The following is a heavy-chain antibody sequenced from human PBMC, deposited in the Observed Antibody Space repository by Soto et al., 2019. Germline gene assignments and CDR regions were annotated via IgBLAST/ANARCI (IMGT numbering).Heavy chain of an antibody. CDR1: GGSISSGGYS. CDR3: ARARGSGYYYGGGTWFDP. Sequence: PSETLSLTCAVSGGSISSGGYSWSWIRQPPGKGLEWIGYIYHSGSTYYNPSLKSRVTISVDRSKNQFSLKLSSVTAADTAVYYCARARGSGYYYGGGTWFDPWGQGTLVTVSS. D-gene: IGHD3-22*01. V-gene: IGHV4-30-2*01. CDR2: IYHSGST. J-gene: IGHJ5*02.